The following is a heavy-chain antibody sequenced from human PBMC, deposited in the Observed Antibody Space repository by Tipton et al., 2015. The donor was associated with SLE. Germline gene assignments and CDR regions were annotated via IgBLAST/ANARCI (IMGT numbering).Heavy chain of an antibody. J-gene: IGHJ3*02. CDR1: AGSVTDYY. CDR2: IYHNGRT. CDR3: ARHMWFTQVFPVDSFDI. D-gene: IGHD2-21*01. V-gene: IGHV4-59*08. Sequence: TLSLTCTVSAGSVTDYYWSWIRQPPGKGLEWLWYIYHNGRTNYNPSLKSRVTISVDTSKKHLSLKLTSVTATDTAVYYCARHMWFTQVFPVDSFDIWGQGTKVTVSS.